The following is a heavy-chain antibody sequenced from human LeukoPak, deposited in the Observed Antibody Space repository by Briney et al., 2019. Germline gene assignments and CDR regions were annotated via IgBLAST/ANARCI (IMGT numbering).Heavy chain of an antibody. V-gene: IGHV1-18*01. CDR1: GYTFTSYG. Sequence: ASVKVSCKASGYTFTSYGIGRVRQAPGQGLEWMGWISAYNGNTNYAQKLQGRVTMTTDTSTSTAYMELRSLRSDDTAVYYCARGDVTIFGVVIPDVWGKGTTVTVSS. D-gene: IGHD3-3*01. CDR2: ISAYNGNT. J-gene: IGHJ6*04. CDR3: ARGDVTIFGVVIPDV.